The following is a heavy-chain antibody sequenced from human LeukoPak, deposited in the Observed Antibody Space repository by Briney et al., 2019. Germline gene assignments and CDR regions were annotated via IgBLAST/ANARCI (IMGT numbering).Heavy chain of an antibody. CDR2: INPNSGGT. J-gene: IGHJ6*02. CDR3: ARDLDPDCSGGSCYLYYYYGMDV. V-gene: IGHV1-2*02. Sequence: ASVKVSCKASGYTFTSYDINWVRQATGQGLEWMGWINPNSGGTNYAQKFQGRVTMTRDTSISTAYMELSRLRSDDTAVYYCARDLDPDCSGGSCYLYYYYGMDVWGQGTTVTVSS. CDR1: GYTFTSYD. D-gene: IGHD2-15*01.